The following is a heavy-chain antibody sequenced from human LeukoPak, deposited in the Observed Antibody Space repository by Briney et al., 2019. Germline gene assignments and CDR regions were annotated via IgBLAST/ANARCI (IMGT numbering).Heavy chain of an antibody. CDR1: GYTFTNYD. CDR2: MNPNSGNT. D-gene: IGHD1-26*01. J-gene: IGHJ4*02. V-gene: IGHV1-8*03. CDR3: ARGRGSRSFDY. Sequence: ASVKVSCTASGYTFTNYDINWVRQATGQGLEWMGWMNPNSGNTGYAQKFQGRVTITRNTSISTAYMEQSSLRSEDTAVYYCARGRGSRSFDYWGQGTLVTVSS.